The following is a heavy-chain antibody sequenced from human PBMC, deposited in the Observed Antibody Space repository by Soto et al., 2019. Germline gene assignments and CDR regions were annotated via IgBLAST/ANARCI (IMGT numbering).Heavy chain of an antibody. V-gene: IGHV3-33*01. Sequence: QVQLVESGGGVVQPGRSLRLSCAASGFTFSSYGMHWVRQAPGKGLEWVAVIWYDGSNKYYADSVKGRFTISRDNSKNTLYLQMNSLRAEDMAVYYCAMEVTGSGSRPQYYYYGMDVWGQGTTVTVSS. J-gene: IGHJ6*02. D-gene: IGHD3-10*01. CDR3: AMEVTGSGSRPQYYYYGMDV. CDR1: GFTFSSYG. CDR2: IWYDGSNK.